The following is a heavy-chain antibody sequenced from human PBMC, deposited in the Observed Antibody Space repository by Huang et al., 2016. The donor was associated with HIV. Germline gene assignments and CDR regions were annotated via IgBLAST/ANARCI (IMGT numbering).Heavy chain of an antibody. V-gene: IGHV3-7*01. D-gene: IGHD2-8*01. CDR2: IRQDGSEK. Sequence: LVESGGGLVQPGGSLRLSCGGSTVTFTAYWLTWVRQPPGQGLEWVASIRQDGSEKFYLDSVKGRFNISRDNGKKSLFLDMTSLQVDDTATYFCVTKASAMDVWGQGTTVIVSS. J-gene: IGHJ6*02. CDR1: TVTFTAYW. CDR3: VTKASAMDV.